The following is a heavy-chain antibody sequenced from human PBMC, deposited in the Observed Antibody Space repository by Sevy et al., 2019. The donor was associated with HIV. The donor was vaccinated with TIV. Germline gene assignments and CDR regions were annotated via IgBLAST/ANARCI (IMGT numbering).Heavy chain of an antibody. CDR3: ARALVTIFGDCYYYYGMDV. CDR2: ISSSSSTI. D-gene: IGHD3-3*01. Sequence: GGSLRLSCAASGFTFSSYSMNWVRQAPGKGLEWVSYISSSSSTIYYADSVKGRFTISRDNAKNSLYLQMNSLRAEDTAVYYCARALVTIFGDCYYYYGMDVWGQGTTVTVSS. J-gene: IGHJ6*02. V-gene: IGHV3-48*01. CDR1: GFTFSSYS.